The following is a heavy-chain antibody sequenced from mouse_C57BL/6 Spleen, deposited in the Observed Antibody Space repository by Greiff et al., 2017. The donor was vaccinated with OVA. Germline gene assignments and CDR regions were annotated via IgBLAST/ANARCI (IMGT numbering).Heavy chain of an antibody. Sequence: QVQLQQPGAELVRPGTSVKLSCKASGYTFTSYWMHWVKQRPGQGLEWIGVIDPSDSYTNYNQKFKGKATLTVDTSSSTASMQLSSLTSEDSAVYYCARLRLDYWGQGTTLTVSS. D-gene: IGHD2-12*01. CDR2: IDPSDSYT. CDR3: ARLRLDY. V-gene: IGHV1-59*01. CDR1: GYTFTSYW. J-gene: IGHJ2*01.